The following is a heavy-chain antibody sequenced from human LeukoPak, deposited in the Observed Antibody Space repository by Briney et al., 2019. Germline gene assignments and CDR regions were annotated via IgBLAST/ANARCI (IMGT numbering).Heavy chain of an antibody. CDR2: ISGSGGST. V-gene: IGHV3-23*01. D-gene: IGHD6-19*01. J-gene: IGHJ4*02. CDR1: GFTFDDYA. Sequence: PGGSLRLSCAASGFTFDDYAMHWVRQAPGKGLEWVSAISGSGGSTYYADSVKGRFTISRDNSKNTLYLQMNSLRAEDTAVYYCARTRVAVAGPPAFDYWGRGTLVTVSS. CDR3: ARTRVAVAGPPAFDY.